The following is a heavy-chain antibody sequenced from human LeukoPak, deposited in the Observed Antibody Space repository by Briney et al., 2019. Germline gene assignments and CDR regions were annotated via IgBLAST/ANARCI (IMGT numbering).Heavy chain of an antibody. CDR1: GYSFAYYW. CDR2: IYPGDSDT. Sequence: GESLKISCRGSGYSFAYYWIAWVRQMPGKGLEWMGIIYPGDSDTRYSPSFHGQVTISVDKSISTAYLQWSSLKASDSAMYYCASTGFSSRRFDYWGQGTPVIVST. J-gene: IGHJ4*02. CDR3: ASTGFSSRRFDY. V-gene: IGHV5-51*01. D-gene: IGHD6-13*01.